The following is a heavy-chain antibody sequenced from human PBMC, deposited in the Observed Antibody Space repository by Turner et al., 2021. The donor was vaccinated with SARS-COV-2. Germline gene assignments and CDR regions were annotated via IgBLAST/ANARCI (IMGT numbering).Heavy chain of an antibody. V-gene: IGHV3-30*18. CDR1: GFTFSSHG. Sequence: QVLLVESGGGVVKPGRSLRLSCAASGFTFSSHGMHWVRQAPVKGMAWVAVISYDGSNKYYADSVKGRFTISRDNSKNTLYLQMNSLRDDDTAVYYCAKVASIDYWGQGTLVTVSS. CDR2: ISYDGSNK. CDR3: AKVASIDY. J-gene: IGHJ4*02.